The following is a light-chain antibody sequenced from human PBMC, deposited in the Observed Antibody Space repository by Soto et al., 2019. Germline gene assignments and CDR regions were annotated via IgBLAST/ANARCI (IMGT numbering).Light chain of an antibody. Sequence: IVLKQSPGTLALSAGEGAILSCRSSQYIASSYLAWYQQRRGQAPRLLIYGASSRATGIPDRFSGRGSGTDFTLTISRLEPEDFAVYYCQQYGGSPYTFGLGTKVDIK. CDR2: GAS. CDR1: QYIASSY. J-gene: IGKJ2*01. CDR3: QQYGGSPYT. V-gene: IGKV3-20*01.